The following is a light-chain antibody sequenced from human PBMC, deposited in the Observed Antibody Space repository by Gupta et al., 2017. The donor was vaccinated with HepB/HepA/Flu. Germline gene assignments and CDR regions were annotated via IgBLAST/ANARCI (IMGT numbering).Light chain of an antibody. CDR3: AAWDTSLNVLV. CDR2: YND. J-gene: IGLJ2*01. Sequence: QSVLTQSTSVSGTPGQRVTISCSGSSSNVGRNNVNWYQQLPGTAPKLPIYYNDERPSGVPDRISGSKSGTSASLAISGLQSEDEADYYCAAWDTSLNVLVFGGGTKLTVL. CDR1: SSNVGRNN. V-gene: IGLV1-44*01.